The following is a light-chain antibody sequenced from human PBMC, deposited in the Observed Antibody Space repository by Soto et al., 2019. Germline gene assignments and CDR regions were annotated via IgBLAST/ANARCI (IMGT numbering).Light chain of an antibody. CDR1: QSISSNF. V-gene: IGKV3-20*01. CDR3: QQYGGSPRK. Sequence: EIVLTQSPGTLSLSPGEGATLSCRASQSISSNFLAWYQQKQGQAPRLLIHGASNRATGIPDRFSGRGSGTDFTLTITRLEPEDFAVYYCQQYGGSPRKFGQGTKVDIK. CDR2: GAS. J-gene: IGKJ1*01.